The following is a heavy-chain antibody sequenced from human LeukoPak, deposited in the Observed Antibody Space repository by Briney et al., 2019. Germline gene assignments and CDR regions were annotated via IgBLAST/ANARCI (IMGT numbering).Heavy chain of an antibody. D-gene: IGHD3-10*01. CDR1: GFSFSNAW. CDR2: IKSKADGGTT. CDR3: TTDLGIAMIRGVFVY. V-gene: IGHV3-15*01. J-gene: IGHJ4*02. Sequence: GGSLRLSCAASGFSFSNAWMSWVRQAPGKGLEWVGLIKSKADGGTTDYAAPVKGRFTTSRDDSKNTLYLKMNSLKTEDTAVYYCTTDLGIAMIRGVFVYWGQGTLVTVSS.